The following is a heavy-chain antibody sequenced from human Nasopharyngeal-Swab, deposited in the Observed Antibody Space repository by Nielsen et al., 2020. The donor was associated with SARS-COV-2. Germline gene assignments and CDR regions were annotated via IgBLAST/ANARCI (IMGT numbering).Heavy chain of an antibody. D-gene: IGHD2-15*01. V-gene: IGHV3-23*01. CDR3: AKALVAVSNQPFDY. CDR1: GFTFSSYA. CDR2: VSGSGVST. Sequence: GESLKISCAASGFTFSSYAMSWVRQAPGKGLEWVSGVSGSGVSTYYADSVKGRFTISRDNSNNKLYVLMNSLRAEDTAIYYCAKALVAVSNQPFDYWGQGILVTVSS. J-gene: IGHJ4*02.